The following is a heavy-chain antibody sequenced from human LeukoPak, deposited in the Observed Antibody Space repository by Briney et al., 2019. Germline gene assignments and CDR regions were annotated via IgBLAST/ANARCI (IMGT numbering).Heavy chain of an antibody. CDR3: ARERYSSPNWFDP. J-gene: IGHJ5*02. CDR2: ISSSGSTI. Sequence: GGSLRLSCAASGFTFSSYEMNWVRQAPGKGLEWVSYISSSGSTIYYADSVKGRFTISRDNAKNSLYLQMNSLRAEDTAVYYCARERYSSPNWFDPWGQGTLVTVSS. D-gene: IGHD6-19*01. CDR1: GFTFSSYE. V-gene: IGHV3-48*03.